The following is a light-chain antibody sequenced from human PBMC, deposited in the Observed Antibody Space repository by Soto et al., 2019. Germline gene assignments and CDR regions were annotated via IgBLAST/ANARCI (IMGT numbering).Light chain of an antibody. Sequence: QSVLTQPASVSGSPGQSITISCTGTSSDVGGYNYVSWYQQYPGKAPKLMIYEVSSRPSGVSNRFSGSKSGNTASLTISGLQAEDEADYYCSSYTSVSTLVFGGGTKLTVL. CDR3: SSYTSVSTLV. V-gene: IGLV2-14*01. J-gene: IGLJ2*01. CDR2: EVS. CDR1: SSDVGGYNY.